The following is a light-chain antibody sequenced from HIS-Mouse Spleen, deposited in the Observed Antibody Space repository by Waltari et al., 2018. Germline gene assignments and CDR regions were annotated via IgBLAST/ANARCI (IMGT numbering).Light chain of an antibody. V-gene: IGKV1-5*03. CDR3: QQYNSYWT. Sequence: DIQMTQSPSTLSPSVGDRVTITCRASQSISGWLAWYKQKPGKAPKLLIYKASSLESGVPSRVSGSGSGTEFTLTISSLQPDDFATYYCQQYNSYWTFGQGTKVEIK. CDR2: KAS. CDR1: QSISGW. J-gene: IGKJ1*01.